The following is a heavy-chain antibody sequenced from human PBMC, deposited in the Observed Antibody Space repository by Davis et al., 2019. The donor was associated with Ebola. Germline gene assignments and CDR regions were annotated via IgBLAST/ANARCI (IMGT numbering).Heavy chain of an antibody. D-gene: IGHD2-15*01. V-gene: IGHV3-74*01. CDR1: GFTFSSYW. Sequence: GESLKISCAASGFTFSSYWMHWVRQTPGKGPVWVSRINNDETKEDYTDSVKGRFTISRENAKNSLYLQMNSLRAGDTAVYYCARGRGYCSGGTCRNWFDPWGQGTLVTVSS. J-gene: IGHJ5*02. CDR3: ARGRGYCSGGTCRNWFDP. CDR2: INNDETKE.